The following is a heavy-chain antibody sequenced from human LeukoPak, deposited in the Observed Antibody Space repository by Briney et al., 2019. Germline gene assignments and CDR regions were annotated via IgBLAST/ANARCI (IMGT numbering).Heavy chain of an antibody. Sequence: GASVKVSCKASGYTFTSYGISWVRQAPGQGLEWMGWINPNSGDTNYAQKFQGRVTMTRDTSINTVYMELSSLRSEDTAVYYCARGRSSGWYGLYWGQGTLVTVSS. J-gene: IGHJ4*02. CDR2: INPNSGDT. D-gene: IGHD6-19*01. V-gene: IGHV1-2*02. CDR1: GYTFTSYG. CDR3: ARGRSSGWYGLY.